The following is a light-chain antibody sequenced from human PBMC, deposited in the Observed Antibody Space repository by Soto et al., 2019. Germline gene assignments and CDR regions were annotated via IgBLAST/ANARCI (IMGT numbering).Light chain of an antibody. CDR3: QHYNSYSEA. Sequence: IPMNQSPSTLSASVGDRVTITCRASQSISSWLAWYQQKPGKAPKLLIYKASSLESGVPSRFSGSGSGTEFTLTISSLQPDDFATYYCQHYNSYSEAFGQGTKVDIK. CDR2: KAS. V-gene: IGKV1-5*03. J-gene: IGKJ1*01. CDR1: QSISSW.